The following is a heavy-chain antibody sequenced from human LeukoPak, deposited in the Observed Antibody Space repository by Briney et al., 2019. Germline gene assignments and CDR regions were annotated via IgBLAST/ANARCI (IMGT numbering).Heavy chain of an antibody. V-gene: IGHV4-39*07. Sequence: PSETLSLTCTVSGGLISISTYYWGWIRQPPGKGLEWIGSIYYSGTTHYNPSLKSRVTIAVDTSKNQFSLKLSSVTAADTAVYYCARDYYGSGTLGYWGQGTLVTVSS. J-gene: IGHJ4*02. CDR1: GGLISISTYY. CDR3: ARDYYGSGTLGY. D-gene: IGHD3-10*01. CDR2: IYYSGTT.